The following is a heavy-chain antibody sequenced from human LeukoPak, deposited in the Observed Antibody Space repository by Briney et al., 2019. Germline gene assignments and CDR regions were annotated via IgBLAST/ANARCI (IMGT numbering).Heavy chain of an antibody. Sequence: ASGKVSCKAAGGTFISYAISWVRQGPGQGREWMGGIIHSFETANYAQKFQGRVAITTAESTRTAYMELSSLRSEDTAVYYCARDMGYYDSSGSFSLDIWGQGTMVTVSS. J-gene: IGHJ3*02. CDR1: GGTFISYA. V-gene: IGHV1-69*05. CDR2: IIHSFETA. CDR3: ARDMGYYDSSGSFSLDI. D-gene: IGHD3-22*01.